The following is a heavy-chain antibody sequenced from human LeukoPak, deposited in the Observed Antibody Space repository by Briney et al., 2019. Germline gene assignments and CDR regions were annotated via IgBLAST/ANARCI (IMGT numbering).Heavy chain of an antibody. CDR2: IYHSGST. J-gene: IGHJ5*02. Sequence: SETLSLTCTVSGGSISSSTYYWGWVRQPPGKGLEWIGSIYHSGSTYYNPSLKSRVTISVDMSKNQFSLKLSSVTAADTAVYYCARRPSSSTPINWFDPWGQGTLVTVSS. CDR1: GGSISSSTYY. V-gene: IGHV4-39*01. D-gene: IGHD6-13*01. CDR3: ARRPSSSTPINWFDP.